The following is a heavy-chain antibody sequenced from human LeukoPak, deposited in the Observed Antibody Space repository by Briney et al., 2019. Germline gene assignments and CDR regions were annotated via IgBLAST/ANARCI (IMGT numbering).Heavy chain of an antibody. CDR2: IKQDGSEK. CDR3: APGYSYVGY. D-gene: IGHD5-18*01. Sequence: GGSLRLSCAASGFTFSSYGMSWVRQAPGKGLEWVANIKQDGSEKYYVDSVKGRFTISRDNPKNSLYLQMNSLRAEDTAVYYCAPGYSYVGYWGQGTLVTVSS. V-gene: IGHV3-7*01. J-gene: IGHJ4*02. CDR1: GFTFSSYG.